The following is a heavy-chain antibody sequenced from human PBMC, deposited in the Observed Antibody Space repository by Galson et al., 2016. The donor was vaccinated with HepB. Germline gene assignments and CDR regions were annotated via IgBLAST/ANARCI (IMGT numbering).Heavy chain of an antibody. V-gene: IGHV4-39*01. CDR1: GASIRSHTYY. CDR3: ARHGLGYSNYYRFDS. CDR2: MYFRGSI. Sequence: SETLSLTCSVSGASIRSHTYYWGWIRQPPGKGLEWIGSMYFRGSIYYNASLKNRVTISVDPSKNQFSLKLSSVTAADTAVYYCARHGLGYSNYYRFDSWGQGTLVTVSS. D-gene: IGHD3-22*01. J-gene: IGHJ4*02.